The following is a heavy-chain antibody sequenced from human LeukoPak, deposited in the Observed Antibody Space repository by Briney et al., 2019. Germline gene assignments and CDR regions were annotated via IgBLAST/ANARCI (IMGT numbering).Heavy chain of an antibody. CDR1: GDSISNYY. J-gene: IGHJ5*02. D-gene: IGHD6-19*01. CDR2: INHSGST. V-gene: IGHV4-34*01. CDR3: ARLRRQWSTLRWFDP. Sequence: KTSETLSLTCTVSGDSISNYYWSWIRQPPGKGLEWTGEINHSGSTNYNPSLKSRVTISVDTSKNQFSLKLSSVTAADTAVYYCARLRRQWSTLRWFDPWGQGTLVTVSS.